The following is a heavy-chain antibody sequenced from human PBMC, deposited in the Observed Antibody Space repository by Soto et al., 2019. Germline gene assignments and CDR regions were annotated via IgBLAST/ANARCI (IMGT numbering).Heavy chain of an antibody. Sequence: SETLSLTCTVSGGSISSGGYYWSWIRQHPGKGLEWIGYIYYSGSTYYNPSLKSRVTISVDTSKNQFSLKLSSVTAADTAVYYCARESPRGFYGSGSYYRTRWFDPWGQETLVTVSS. D-gene: IGHD3-10*01. CDR1: GGSISSGGYY. CDR3: ARESPRGFYGSGSYYRTRWFDP. J-gene: IGHJ5*02. V-gene: IGHV4-31*03. CDR2: IYYSGST.